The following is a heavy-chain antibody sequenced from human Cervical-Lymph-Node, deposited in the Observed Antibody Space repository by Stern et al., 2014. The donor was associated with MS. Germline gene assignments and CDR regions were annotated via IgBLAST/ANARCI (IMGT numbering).Heavy chain of an antibody. Sequence: VQLEESGGGVVQPGTSLRLSCSASGFTFSSYVIHWVRQAPGKGLEWVALIWYDGTNKFYADSVKGRFTISRDNSKSTLYLQMNSLRTEDTAVYYCATLGHSNLDYWGRGTLVTVSS. J-gene: IGHJ4*02. CDR1: GFTFSSYV. CDR3: ATLGHSNLDY. V-gene: IGHV3-33*08. D-gene: IGHD2/OR15-2a*01. CDR2: IWYDGTNK.